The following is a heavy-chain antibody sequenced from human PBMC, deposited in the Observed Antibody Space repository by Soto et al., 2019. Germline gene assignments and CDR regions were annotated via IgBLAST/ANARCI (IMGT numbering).Heavy chain of an antibody. CDR1: GYTFTIYG. V-gene: IGHV1-18*01. CDR2: ISAYNGNT. Sequence: GASLKVSCKASGYTFTIYGISWVRQAPGQGLEWMGWISAYNGNTNYAQKLQGRVTMTTDTSTSTAYMELRSLRSDDTAVYYCAGVDIVVVPAAEEAYYYYIDVWGKGTTVTSP. CDR3: AGVDIVVVPAAEEAYYYYIDV. J-gene: IGHJ6*03. D-gene: IGHD2-2*01.